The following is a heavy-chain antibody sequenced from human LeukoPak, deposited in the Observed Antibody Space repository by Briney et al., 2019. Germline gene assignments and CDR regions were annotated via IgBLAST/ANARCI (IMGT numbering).Heavy chain of an antibody. V-gene: IGHV4-34*01. J-gene: IGHJ5*02. CDR2: IYHSGGT. CDR3: ARDIIPSRGQAGWFEP. D-gene: IGHD2-15*01. CDR1: GGSFSGYY. Sequence: PSETLSLTCAVYGGSFSGYYCSWIRQPPGKGLECIGVIYHSGGTNYNPPLKIHVRIPVDKSKNQFSLKLRVVTVAATAVISCARDIIPSRGQAGWFEPWGQGTLVTVSS.